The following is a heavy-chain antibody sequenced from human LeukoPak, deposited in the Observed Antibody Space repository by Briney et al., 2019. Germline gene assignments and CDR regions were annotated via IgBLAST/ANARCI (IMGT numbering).Heavy chain of an antibody. D-gene: IGHD3-16*01. J-gene: IGHJ6*02. Sequence: PSETLSLTCTVPGGSISSSNYHWGWIRQPPGKGLEWIGSMFYSGSTYYNPSLKSRVTVSVDTSKNQFSLKLSSVTAADTAVYYCARHLWQWGRYYGMDVWGQGTTVTVSS. V-gene: IGHV4-39*01. CDR2: MFYSGST. CDR1: GGSISSSNYH. CDR3: ARHLWQWGRYYGMDV.